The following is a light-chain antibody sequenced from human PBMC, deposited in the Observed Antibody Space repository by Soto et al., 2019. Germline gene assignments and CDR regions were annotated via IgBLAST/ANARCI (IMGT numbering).Light chain of an antibody. CDR2: DAS. CDR1: PSNIDW. Sequence: GVIVLLSLQDSPSNIDWLASTQQKTGQAPKLLISDASSLKRGGPSRFSGSGYGTEFTLTISSLQPEDFANYYWQQSRAVPRTFGGGTKVDIK. J-gene: IGKJ4*02. V-gene: IGKV1-5*01. CDR3: QQSRAVPRT.